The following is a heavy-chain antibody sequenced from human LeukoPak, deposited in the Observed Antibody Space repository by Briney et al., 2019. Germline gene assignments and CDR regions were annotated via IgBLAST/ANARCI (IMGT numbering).Heavy chain of an antibody. V-gene: IGHV3-23*01. Sequence: GGSLRLSCAASGFTFSGYAMSWVRQAPGKGLEWVSAISGSGGSTYYADSVKGRFTISRDNSKNTLYLQMNSLGAEDTAVYYCAKGLRYFDWLFDYWGQGTLVTVSS. CDR1: GFTFSGYA. D-gene: IGHD3-9*01. CDR2: ISGSGGST. CDR3: AKGLRYFDWLFDY. J-gene: IGHJ4*02.